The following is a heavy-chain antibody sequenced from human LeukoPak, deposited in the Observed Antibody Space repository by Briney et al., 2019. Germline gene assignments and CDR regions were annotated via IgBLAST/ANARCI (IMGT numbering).Heavy chain of an antibody. CDR2: IIPIFGTA. CDR1: GGTFSSYA. D-gene: IGHD6-13*01. Sequence: SVKVSCKASGGTFSSYAIIWVRQAPGQGLEWMGGIIPIFGTANYAQKFQGRVTITADESTSTAYMELSSLRSEGTAVYYCATQGRGEQLVEYYFDYWGQGTLVTVSS. CDR3: ATQGRGEQLVEYYFDY. V-gene: IGHV1-69*13. J-gene: IGHJ4*02.